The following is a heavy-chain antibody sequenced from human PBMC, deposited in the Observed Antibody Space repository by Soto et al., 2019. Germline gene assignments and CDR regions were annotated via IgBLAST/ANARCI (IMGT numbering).Heavy chain of an antibody. J-gene: IGHJ5*01. V-gene: IGHV2-5*02. Sequence: QITLKESGPTVVKPTQTLTLTCTFSGFSLTTSGVGVGWIRQPPGKALEWLALISWGDDKYYSPSLKTRLTITKDTARNQVVLTMTNMDPVDTGTYYCAHVQEGLDPWGQGTLVTVSS. CDR3: AHVQEGLDP. CDR1: GFSLTTSGVG. CDR2: ISWGDDK.